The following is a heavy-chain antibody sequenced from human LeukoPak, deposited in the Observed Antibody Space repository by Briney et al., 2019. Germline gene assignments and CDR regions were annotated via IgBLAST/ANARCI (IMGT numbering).Heavy chain of an antibody. V-gene: IGHV3-23*01. CDR2: ISGSGGST. Sequence: GGSLRLSCAASGFTFSSYAMSWVRQAPGKGLEWVSAISGSGGSTYYADSVKGRFTISRDNSKNTLYLQMNSLRAEDTAVYYCAKSPIYGSGSYYADYWGQGTLVTVSS. D-gene: IGHD3-10*01. CDR3: AKSPIYGSGSYYADY. CDR1: GFTFSSYA. J-gene: IGHJ4*02.